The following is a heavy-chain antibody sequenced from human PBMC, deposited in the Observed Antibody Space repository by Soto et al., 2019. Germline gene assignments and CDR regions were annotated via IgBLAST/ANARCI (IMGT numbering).Heavy chain of an antibody. D-gene: IGHD6-13*01. J-gene: IGHJ4*03. Sequence: QVQLVQSGAEVKKPGASVKVSCKASGYTFTSYAMHWVRQAPGQRLEWMGWINAGNGNTKYSQKFQDRVTITRDTSATTAYMELSNLISEDTAVYYCARSIAAAGYTFDYWGQGTTVTVSS. CDR1: GYTFTSYA. CDR2: INAGNGNT. CDR3: ARSIAAAGYTFDY. V-gene: IGHV1-3*01.